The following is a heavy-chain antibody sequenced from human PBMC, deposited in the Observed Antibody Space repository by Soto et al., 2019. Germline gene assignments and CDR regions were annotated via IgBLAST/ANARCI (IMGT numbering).Heavy chain of an antibody. CDR3: ARQERSGERYYYGMDV. V-gene: IGHV1-69*06. Sequence: QVQLVQSGAEVKKPGSSVKVSCKASGGTFSSYAISWVRQAPGQGLEWMGGIIPIFGTANYAQKFQGRVTITADKATSTAYMELSSLRSEDTAVYYCARQERSGERYYYGMDVWGQGTTVTVSS. J-gene: IGHJ6*02. D-gene: IGHD4-17*01. CDR2: IIPIFGTA. CDR1: GGTFSSYA.